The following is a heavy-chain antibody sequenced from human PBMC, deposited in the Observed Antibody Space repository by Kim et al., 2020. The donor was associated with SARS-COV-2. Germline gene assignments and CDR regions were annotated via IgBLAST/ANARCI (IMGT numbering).Heavy chain of an antibody. CDR2: LYTAGNT. CDR1: GFTVSSNY. D-gene: IGHD3-10*01. V-gene: IGHV3-66*01. J-gene: IGHJ5*02. CDR3: AREGMVRGVLGWFDP. Sequence: GGSLRLSCAASGFTVSSNYMSWVRQAPGKGLEWVSVLYTAGNTYYADSVKGRFTISRDNSKNTVYLQMTSLRAEDTAVYYCAREGMVRGVLGWFDPWGQGTLVTVSS.